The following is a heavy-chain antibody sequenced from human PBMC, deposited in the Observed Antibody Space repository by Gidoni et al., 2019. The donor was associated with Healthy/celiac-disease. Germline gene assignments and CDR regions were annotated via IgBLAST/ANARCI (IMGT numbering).Heavy chain of an antibody. CDR3: ARDYDFWSGSHAFDI. J-gene: IGHJ3*02. V-gene: IGHV3-48*01. CDR1: GFTCSSYS. CDR2: ISSSSSTI. D-gene: IGHD3-3*01. Sequence: EVQLVESGGGLVQPGGSLRLSCAASGFTCSSYSMNWVRQAPGKGLEWVSYISSSSSTIYYADAVKGRFTISRDNAKNSLYLQMNSLRAEDTAVYYCARDYDFWSGSHAFDIWGQGTMVTVSS.